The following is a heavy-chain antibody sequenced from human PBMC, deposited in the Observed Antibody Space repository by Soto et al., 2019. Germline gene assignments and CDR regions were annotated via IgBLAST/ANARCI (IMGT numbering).Heavy chain of an antibody. CDR1: GYTFTSYY. V-gene: IGHV1-46*01. J-gene: IGHJ6*02. CDR2: INPSGGST. CDR3: ARLKADILTGYGLVYYYGVDV. Sequence: ASVKVSYRASGYTFTSYYMHWVRQAPGQGLEWMGIINPSGGSTSYAQKFQGRVTMTRETSTSTVYMELSSLRSEDTAVYYCARLKADILTGYGLVYYYGVDVWGQGTRATVPS. D-gene: IGHD3-9*01.